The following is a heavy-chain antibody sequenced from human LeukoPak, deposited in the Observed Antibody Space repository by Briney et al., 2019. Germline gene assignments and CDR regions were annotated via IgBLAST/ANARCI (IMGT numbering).Heavy chain of an antibody. D-gene: IGHD5-12*01. J-gene: IGHJ6*03. Sequence: ASVKVSCKASGYTFTGYYMHWVRQAPGQGLAWMGWINPNSGGTNYAQKFQGRVTMTRDTSISTAYMELSRLRSDDTAVYYCARSGYDYYYYMDVWGKGTTVTVSS. CDR3: ARSGYDYYYYMDV. CDR1: GYTFTGYY. CDR2: INPNSGGT. V-gene: IGHV1-2*02.